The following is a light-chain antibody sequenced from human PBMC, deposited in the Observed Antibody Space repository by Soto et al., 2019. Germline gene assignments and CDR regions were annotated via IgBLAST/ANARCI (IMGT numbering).Light chain of an antibody. CDR1: QSVSSY. CDR3: QQRSIWPLT. J-gene: IGKJ4*01. CDR2: GAS. Sequence: EIVMTQSPATLSLSPGERATLSCRASQSVSSYLAWYQQKPGQAPRLVIYGASNRATGIPARFSGSGSGADFTLTISSLEPEDVAVYFCQQRSIWPLTFGGGTKVDIK. V-gene: IGKV3-11*01.